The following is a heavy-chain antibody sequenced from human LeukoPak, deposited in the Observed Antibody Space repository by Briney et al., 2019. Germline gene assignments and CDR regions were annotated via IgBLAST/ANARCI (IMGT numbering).Heavy chain of an antibody. CDR2: INSDGSIT. CDR3: ARSRDYVRFYYFDY. V-gene: IGHV3-74*01. J-gene: IGHJ4*02. Sequence: PGGSLRLSCAASGFSFSFYWMHWVRQAPGKGLVWVSRINSDGSITSYADSVKGRFTISRDNAKNSLYLQMNSLSAEDTAVYYCARSRDYVRFYYFDYWGQGTLVTVSS. D-gene: IGHD3-10*02. CDR1: GFSFSFYW.